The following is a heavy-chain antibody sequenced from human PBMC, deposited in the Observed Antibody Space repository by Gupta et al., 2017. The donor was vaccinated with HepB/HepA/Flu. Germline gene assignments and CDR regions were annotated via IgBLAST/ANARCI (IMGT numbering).Heavy chain of an antibody. CDR3: AKATATILGGYYMDV. D-gene: IGHD3-3*01. J-gene: IGHJ6*03. CDR1: GFTFRSKS. CDR2: ISGSGGST. Sequence: EVQLLESGGGLVQPGGSLRLSCSASGFTFRSKSMSWVRQAPGKGLAWVSAISGSGGSTYYADSVKGRFTISRDNSKNTLYLQMNSLRAEDTAVYYCAKATATILGGYYMDVWGKGTTVTVSS. V-gene: IGHV3-23*01.